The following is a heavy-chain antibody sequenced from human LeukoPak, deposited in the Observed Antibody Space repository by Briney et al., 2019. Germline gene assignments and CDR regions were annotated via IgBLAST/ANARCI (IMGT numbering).Heavy chain of an antibody. V-gene: IGHV4-31*03. CDR2: IYYSGST. Sequence: SQTLSLTCTVSGGSISSGGYYWSWIRQHPGKGLEWIGYIYYSGSTYYNPSLKSRVTISVDTSKNQFSLKLSSVTAADTAVYYCARDSPRTPPLGYCSGGSCYGNAFDIWGQGTMVTVSS. J-gene: IGHJ3*02. CDR3: ARDSPRTPPLGYCSGGSCYGNAFDI. CDR1: GGSISSGGYY. D-gene: IGHD2-15*01.